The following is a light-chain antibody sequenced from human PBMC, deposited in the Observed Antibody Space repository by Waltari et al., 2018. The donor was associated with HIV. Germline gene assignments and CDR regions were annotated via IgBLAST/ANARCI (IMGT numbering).Light chain of an antibody. CDR3: QQTNSFPIT. V-gene: IGKV1D-12*01. J-gene: IGKJ5*01. Sequence: DIQMTQSPSYVSAYVGDTITITCRATQAIVTWLAWYQQKPGKAPKLLIHGASNLQGGVPSRFRGSGSGTTFTLTVTNLQPEDFATYFCQQTNSFPITFGQGTRLDNK. CDR1: QAIVTW. CDR2: GAS.